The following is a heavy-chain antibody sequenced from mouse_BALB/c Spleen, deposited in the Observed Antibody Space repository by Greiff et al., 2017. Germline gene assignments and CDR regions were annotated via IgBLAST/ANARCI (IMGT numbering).Heavy chain of an antibody. CDR3: ARRRYGSSYDWFAY. CDR2: ISYSGST. J-gene: IGHJ3*01. V-gene: IGHV3-8*02. D-gene: IGHD1-1*01. Sequence: EVKLMESGPSLVKPSQTLSLTCSVTGDSITSGYWNWIRKFPGNKLEYMGYISYSGSTYYNPSLKSRISITRDTSKNQYYLQLNSVTTEDTATYYCARRRYGSSYDWFAYWGQGTLVTVSA. CDR1: GDSITSGY.